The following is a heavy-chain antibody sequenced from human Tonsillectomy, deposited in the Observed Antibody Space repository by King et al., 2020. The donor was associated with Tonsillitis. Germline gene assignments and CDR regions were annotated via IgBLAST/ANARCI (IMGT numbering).Heavy chain of an antibody. CDR1: GFTFSTSA. CDR3: AAGGLWFGEPPSGMDV. Sequence: QLVQSGPEVKKPGTSVKVSCKASGFTFSTSAMQWVRQARGQRLEWIGWIVVGSGGTNYAKKFQKRVTITRDMSTSTAYMELSSLRSEDTAVYYCAAGGLWFGEPPSGMDVWGQGTTVTVSS. J-gene: IGHJ6*02. V-gene: IGHV1-58*02. CDR2: IVVGSGGT. D-gene: IGHD3-10*01.